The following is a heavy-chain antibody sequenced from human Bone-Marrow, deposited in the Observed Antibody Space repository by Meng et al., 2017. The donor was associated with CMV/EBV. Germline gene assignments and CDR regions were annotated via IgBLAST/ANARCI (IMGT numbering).Heavy chain of an antibody. Sequence: ASVKVSCKASGYTFTSYDINWVRQATGQGLEWMGWMNPNSGNTGYAQKFQGRVTMTRNTSISTAYMELSSLRSEDTAVYYCARGGIVVVPAAIHYYYYGMAVWGQGTTVTVSS. D-gene: IGHD2-2*02. CDR2: MNPNSGNT. V-gene: IGHV1-8*01. J-gene: IGHJ6*02. CDR1: GYTFTSYD. CDR3: ARGGIVVVPAAIHYYYYGMAV.